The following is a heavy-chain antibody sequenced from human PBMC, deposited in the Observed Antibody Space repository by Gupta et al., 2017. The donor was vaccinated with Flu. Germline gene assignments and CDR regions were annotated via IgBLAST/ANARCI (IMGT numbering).Heavy chain of an antibody. CDR2: INGDGATT. D-gene: IGHD2-15*01. CDR3: ATGGRIDCSGDSCYWGDH. J-gene: IGHJ5*02. Sequence: EVQLVESGGGLVQPGGSLRLSCATSGFTFSSYWMHWVRQAPGKGLVWVSHINGDGATTAYADSVKGRFTISRDNAKNTLYLEMNSLRAEDTAVYYCATGGRIDCSGDSCYWGDHWGKGALVAVSS. CDR1: GFTFSSYW. V-gene: IGHV3-74*01.